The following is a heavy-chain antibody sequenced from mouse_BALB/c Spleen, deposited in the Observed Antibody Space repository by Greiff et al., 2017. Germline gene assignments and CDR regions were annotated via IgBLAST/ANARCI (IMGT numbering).Heavy chain of an antibody. J-gene: IGHJ2*01. CDR3: AREGYYGHYFDY. V-gene: IGHV1S29*02. D-gene: IGHD1-2*01. CDR1: GYTFTDYN. Sequence: EVQLQQSGPELVKPGASVKISCKASGYTFTDYNMHWVKQSHGKSLEWIGYIYPYNDGTKYNEKFKGKATLTSDKSSSTAYMELSSLTSEDSAVYYCAREGYYGHYFDYWGQGTTLTVSS. CDR2: IYPYNDGT.